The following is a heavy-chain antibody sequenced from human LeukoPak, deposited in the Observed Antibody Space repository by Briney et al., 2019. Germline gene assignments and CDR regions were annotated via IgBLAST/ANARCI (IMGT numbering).Heavy chain of an antibody. CDR2: IKQDGSEK. V-gene: IGHV3-7*01. CDR1: GFTFSSYW. D-gene: IGHD3-9*01. CDR3: ARPSRYYDILTGSGGAYYFDY. J-gene: IGHJ4*02. Sequence: GGSLRLSCAASGFTFSSYWMSWVRQAPGKGLEWVANIKQDGSEKYYVDSVKGRSTISRDNAKNSLYLQMNSLRAEDTAVYYCARPSRYYDILTGSGGAYYFDYWGQGTLVTVSS.